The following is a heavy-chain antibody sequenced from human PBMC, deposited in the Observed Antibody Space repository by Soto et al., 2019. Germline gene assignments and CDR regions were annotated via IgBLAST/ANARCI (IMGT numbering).Heavy chain of an antibody. CDR2: INPSGNT. Sequence: QVQLQQWGAGLLKPSETLSLSCGVYGGSFSGNYWSWIRQPPEKGLEWIGEINPSGNTNFNPSLKSRLTMSLDTSKNQFSLRLSAVTAADTAVYYWARGKLGGASIWGQGTLVTVSS. J-gene: IGHJ4*02. V-gene: IGHV4-34*01. CDR3: ARGKLGGASI. D-gene: IGHD3-16*01. CDR1: GGSFSGNY.